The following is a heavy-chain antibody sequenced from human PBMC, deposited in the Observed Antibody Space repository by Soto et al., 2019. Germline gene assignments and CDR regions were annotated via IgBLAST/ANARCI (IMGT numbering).Heavy chain of an antibody. CDR1: GFTFSNNA. CDR2: ISYDGSNK. Sequence: QVQLVESGGGVVQPGRSLRLSCAASGFTFSNNAMDWVRQAPGKGLEWVAVISYDGSNKYIAESVKGRFTISRDNSKNTLFLQMNSLRADDTAVYYCARGTTTSAFSAMDVWGQGTTVTVPS. CDR3: ARGTTTSAFSAMDV. D-gene: IGHD1-1*01. V-gene: IGHV3-30-3*01. J-gene: IGHJ6*02.